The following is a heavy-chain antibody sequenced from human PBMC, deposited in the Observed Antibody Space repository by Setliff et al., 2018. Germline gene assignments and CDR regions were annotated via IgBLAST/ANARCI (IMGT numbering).Heavy chain of an antibody. CDR2: IYDSGKT. CDR1: GGSMSSISYY. Sequence: SETLSLTCTVPGGSMSSISYYWGWIRQPPGKGLEWIGTIYDSGKTYYNPSLKSRVTISVDTSKKQLSLRVTSVTAADTAVYYCARMSGFQYIDVWDKGTTVTVSS. CDR3: ARMSGFQYIDV. V-gene: IGHV4-39*01. D-gene: IGHD3-3*01. J-gene: IGHJ6*03.